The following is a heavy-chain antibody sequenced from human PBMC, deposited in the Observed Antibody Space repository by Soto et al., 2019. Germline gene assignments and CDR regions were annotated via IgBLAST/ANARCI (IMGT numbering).Heavy chain of an antibody. V-gene: IGHV1-8*01. Sequence: QVQLVQSGAEVKKPGASVKVSCKASGYTFTSYDINWVRQATGQGLEWMGWMNPNSGNTGYAQKFQGRVTMTRNPSIITAYMELSRLRSEDTAVYYCAADGGAAAGRIGAFDIWGQGTMVTVSS. J-gene: IGHJ3*02. D-gene: IGHD6-13*01. CDR2: MNPNSGNT. CDR3: AADGGAAAGRIGAFDI. CDR1: GYTFTSYD.